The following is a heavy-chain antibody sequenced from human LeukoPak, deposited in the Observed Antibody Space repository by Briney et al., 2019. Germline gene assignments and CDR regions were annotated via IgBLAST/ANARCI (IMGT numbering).Heavy chain of an antibody. D-gene: IGHD3-22*01. CDR3: ARDYYYDSSGYYGY. J-gene: IGHJ4*02. Sequence: GGSLRLSCAASGFTFSDYYMSWIRQAPGKGLEWVSYISSSGSTIYYADSVKGRFTISRDNARNSLYLQMNSLRAEDTAVYYCARDYYYDSSGYYGYWGQGTLVTVSS. CDR2: ISSSGSTI. CDR1: GFTFSDYY. V-gene: IGHV3-11*01.